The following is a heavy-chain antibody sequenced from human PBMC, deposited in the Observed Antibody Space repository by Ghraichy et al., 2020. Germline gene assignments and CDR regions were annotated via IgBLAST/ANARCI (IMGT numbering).Heavy chain of an antibody. D-gene: IGHD4-23*01. CDR1: GGSISSYY. CDR3: AGATGIAEVKFDY. CDR2: IYYSGST. V-gene: IGHV4-59*01. Sequence: SETLSLTCTVSGGSISSYYWSWIRQPPGKGLEWIGYIYYSGSTNYNPSLKSRVTISVDTSKNQFSLKLSSVTAADTAVYYCAGATGIAEVKFDYWGQGTLVTVSS. J-gene: IGHJ4*02.